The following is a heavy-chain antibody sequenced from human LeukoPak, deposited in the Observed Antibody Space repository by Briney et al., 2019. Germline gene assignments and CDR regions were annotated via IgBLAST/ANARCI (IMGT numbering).Heavy chain of an antibody. D-gene: IGHD3-9*01. V-gene: IGHV3-30*03. CDR2: ISYDGSNK. CDR1: GFTFSTYG. J-gene: IGHJ5*02. CDR3: AALYDNSFDP. Sequence: GGSLRLSCAASGFTFSTYGMNWVRQAPGKGLEWVAVISYDGSNKYYAGSVKGRFTISRDNSKNTLYLQMNSLRAEDTAVYYCAALYDNSFDPWGQGTLVTVSS.